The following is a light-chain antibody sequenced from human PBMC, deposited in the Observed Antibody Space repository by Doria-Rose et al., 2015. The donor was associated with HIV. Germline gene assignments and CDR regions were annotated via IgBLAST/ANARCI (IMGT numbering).Light chain of an antibody. Sequence: PKLMIYDDSNRPSGVSPRCSGAKSGNTASLPISGLQAEDEADYYCSSYSTSSTLVLGGGTKLTVL. CDR2: DDS. J-gene: IGLJ3*02. CDR3: SSYSTSSTLV. V-gene: IGLV2-14*03.